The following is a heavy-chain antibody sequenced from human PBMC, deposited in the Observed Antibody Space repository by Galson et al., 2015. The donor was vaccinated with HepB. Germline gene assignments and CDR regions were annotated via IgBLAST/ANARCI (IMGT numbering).Heavy chain of an antibody. CDR3: ARGRDLRFLDNNWFDP. Sequence: ETLSLTCAVSGGSITSSHWWSWVRQPPGKGLDWIGEIYHSGSTNYNPSLKSRVTMSLDKSKNQFSLRLTSLTAADTAVYYCARGRDLRFLDNNWFDPWGQGTLVTVSS. CDR2: IYHSGST. D-gene: IGHD3-3*01. V-gene: IGHV4-4*02. J-gene: IGHJ5*02. CDR1: GGSITSSHW.